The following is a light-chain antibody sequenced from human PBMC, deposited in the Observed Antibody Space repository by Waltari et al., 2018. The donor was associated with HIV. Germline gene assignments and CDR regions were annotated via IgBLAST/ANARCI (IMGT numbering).Light chain of an antibody. CDR1: QSVSSN. CDR3: QQYNNWPALT. Sequence: EIVMTHSPATLSVSPGEGATLSCRASQSVSSNVAWYQQKPGQAPRLLIYGASTRDTGIPARFSGSGSGTEFTLTISSLQSEDFAVYYCQQYNNWPALTFGGGTKVEIK. CDR2: GAS. J-gene: IGKJ4*01. V-gene: IGKV3-15*01.